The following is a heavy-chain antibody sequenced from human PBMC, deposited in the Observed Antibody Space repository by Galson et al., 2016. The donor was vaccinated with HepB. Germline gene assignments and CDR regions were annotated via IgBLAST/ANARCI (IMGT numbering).Heavy chain of an antibody. CDR1: GDSFSSSSYF. V-gene: IGHV4-39*01. D-gene: IGHD5/OR15-5a*01. Sequence: SETLSLTCTVSGDSFSSSSYFWGWIRQPPGKGLEWIGSFYYSGSTYYNPSLQSRVTISVDTSKNQFALNLSSVTAADTAVYYCVRHGSYSGSETYSVYALGIWGQGTMVTVSS. CDR3: VRHGSYSGSETYSVYALGI. CDR2: FYYSGST. J-gene: IGHJ3*02.